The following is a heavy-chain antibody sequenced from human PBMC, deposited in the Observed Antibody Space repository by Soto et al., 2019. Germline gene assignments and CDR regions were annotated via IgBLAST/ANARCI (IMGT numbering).Heavy chain of an antibody. J-gene: IGHJ3*02. D-gene: IGHD3-10*01. V-gene: IGHV1-2*02. CDR3: AKNLLVTMPDALDM. CDR2: IDPDTGGT. Sequence: ASVKVSCKTSGYTFTAYYIHWVRQAPGQGLEWMGWIDPDTGGTNYAQKFQGRVTMTMVTSTTTANLELSRLTSDDTAVYYCAKNLLVTMPDALDMWGQGTMVTVSS. CDR1: GYTFTAYY.